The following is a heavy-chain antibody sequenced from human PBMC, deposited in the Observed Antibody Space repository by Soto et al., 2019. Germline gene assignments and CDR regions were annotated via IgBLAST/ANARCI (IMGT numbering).Heavy chain of an antibody. Sequence: PGGSLRLSCAASEFTVSSNYMSWVRQAPGKGLEWVSVIYSGGSTYYADSVKGRFTISRDNSKNTLYLQMNSLRAEDTAVYYCASKETSTTRGYSSRYYYYYGMDVWGQGTTVTVSS. J-gene: IGHJ6*02. D-gene: IGHD5-18*01. CDR1: EFTVSSNY. V-gene: IGHV3-53*01. CDR3: ASKETSTTRGYSSRYYYYYGMDV. CDR2: IYSGGST.